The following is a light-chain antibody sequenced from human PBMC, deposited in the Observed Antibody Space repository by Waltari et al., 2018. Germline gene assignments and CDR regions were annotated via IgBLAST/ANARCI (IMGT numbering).Light chain of an antibody. CDR2: DVT. CDR1: SSDMGVYNF. CDR3: SSYTSSSTVV. V-gene: IGLV2-14*03. J-gene: IGLJ2*01. Sequence: QSALTQPASVTGSPGQSVTISCTGTSSDMGVYNFVSWYQQHPGKAPKLMIYDVTNRPSGVSDRFSASKSGNTASLTISGLQAEDEGDYYCSSYTSSSTVVFGGGTKLTVL.